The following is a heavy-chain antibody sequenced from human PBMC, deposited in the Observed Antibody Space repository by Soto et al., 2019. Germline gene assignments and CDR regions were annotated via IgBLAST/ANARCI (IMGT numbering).Heavy chain of an antibody. V-gene: IGHV5-10-1*03. CDR3: ARGGGRRSSSSGLNWFDP. CDR2: IDPSDSYT. D-gene: IGHD6-6*01. CDR1: GYSFTSYW. Sequence: EVQLVQSGAEVKKPGESLRISCKGSGYSFTSYWISWVRQMPGKGLEWMGRIDPSDSYTNYSPSFQGHVTISADKSISTAYLQWSSLKASDTAMYYCARGGGRRSSSSGLNWFDPWGQGTLVTVSS. J-gene: IGHJ5*02.